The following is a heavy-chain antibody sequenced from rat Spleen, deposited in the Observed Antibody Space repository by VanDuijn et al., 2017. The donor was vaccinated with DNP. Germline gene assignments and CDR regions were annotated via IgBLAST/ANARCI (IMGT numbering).Heavy chain of an antibody. Sequence: QVQLKESGPGLVQPAQTLSLTCTVAGFSLTTYNVHWVRQPPGKDLEWMGRIRSGGSTDYNSALNSRLTISRDTSKSQVFLKMNSLQTEDTAIYFCSRAVVDWGQGTLVTVSS. CDR2: IRSGGST. CDR1: GFSLTTYN. V-gene: IGHV2-1*01. CDR3: SRAVVD. D-gene: IGHD1-1*01. J-gene: IGHJ3*01.